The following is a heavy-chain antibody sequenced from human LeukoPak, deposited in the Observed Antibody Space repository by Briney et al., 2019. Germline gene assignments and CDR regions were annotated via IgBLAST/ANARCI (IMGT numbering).Heavy chain of an antibody. D-gene: IGHD3-10*01. V-gene: IGHV4-34*01. CDR1: GGSFSGYY. CDR2: INHSGST. Sequence: PSETLSLTCAVYGGSFSGYYWSWIRQPPGKGLEWIGEINHSGSTNYNPSLKSRVTISVDTSKNQFSLKLSSVTAADTAVYYCARAVLMRGSGSYYNNGDYYFDYWGQGTLVTVSS. CDR3: ARAVLMRGSGSYYNNGDYYFDY. J-gene: IGHJ4*02.